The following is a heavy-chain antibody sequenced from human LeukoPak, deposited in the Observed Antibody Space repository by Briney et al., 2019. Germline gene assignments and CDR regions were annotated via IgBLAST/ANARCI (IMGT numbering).Heavy chain of an antibody. Sequence: PSETLSLTCTVSGCSISSCSYYWVRLRPPPGMGLVWIVSIYYSGSTYYNPSLKSRVTISVDTSKNQFSLKLSSVTAADTAVYYCARHGGRGWKYQLLYRPNWYFDLWGRGTLVTVSS. J-gene: IGHJ2*01. V-gene: IGHV4-39*01. CDR3: ARHGGRGWKYQLLYRPNWYFDL. D-gene: IGHD2-2*02. CDR1: GCSISSCSYY. CDR2: IYYSGST.